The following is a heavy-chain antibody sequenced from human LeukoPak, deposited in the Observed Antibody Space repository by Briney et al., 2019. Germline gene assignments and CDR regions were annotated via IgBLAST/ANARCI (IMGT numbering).Heavy chain of an antibody. CDR1: GYTFTSYG. V-gene: IGHV1-18*01. CDR3: ARYSNLGESLDY. J-gene: IGHJ4*02. Sequence: VASVKVSCKASGYTFTSYGISWVRQAPGQGLEWMGWISAYNGNTNYAQKFQGRVTMTRDTSISTAYMELSRLRSDDTAVYYCARYSNLGESLDYWGQGTLVTVSS. CDR2: ISAYNGNT. D-gene: IGHD3-10*01.